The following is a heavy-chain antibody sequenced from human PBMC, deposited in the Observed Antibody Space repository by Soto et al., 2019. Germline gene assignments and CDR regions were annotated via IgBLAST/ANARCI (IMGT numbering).Heavy chain of an antibody. CDR1: DDSINSDKYY. CDR2: IHYRGST. D-gene: IGHD3-3*01. V-gene: IGHV4-61*01. J-gene: IGHJ6*03. CDR3: ARSRTIFGAQYESYYMDV. Sequence: PSETLSLTCSVSDDSINSDKYYWGWIRQPPGKGLEWIGNIHYRGSTNYNPSLQSRVTISVDTSKNQFSLKLSSVTAADTAVYYCARSRTIFGAQYESYYMDVWGKGTTVTVSS.